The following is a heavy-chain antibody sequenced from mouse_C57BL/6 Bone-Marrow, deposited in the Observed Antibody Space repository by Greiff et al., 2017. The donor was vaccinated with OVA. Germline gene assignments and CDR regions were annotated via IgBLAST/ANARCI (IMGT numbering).Heavy chain of an antibody. CDR1: GYTFTGYW. D-gene: IGHD2-3*01. CDR2: ILPGSGST. J-gene: IGHJ1*03. Sequence: VQLQQSGAELMKPGASVTLSCKATGYTFTGYWIEWVKQRPGHGLEWIGEILPGSGSTNYKEKLKGKATFTADTSSNTAYMPLSSLTTDDSTIYYCARDDGSYGWYFDVWGTGTTVTVSS. V-gene: IGHV1-9*01. CDR3: ARDDGSYGWYFDV.